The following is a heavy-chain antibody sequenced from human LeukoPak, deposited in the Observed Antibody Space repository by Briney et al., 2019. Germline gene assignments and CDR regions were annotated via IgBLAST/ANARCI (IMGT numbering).Heavy chain of an antibody. J-gene: IGHJ5*02. D-gene: IGHD3-3*01. CDR2: ISGSGGST. CDR3: AKECRFWSGYYLTQWFDP. CDR1: GFTFSSYA. V-gene: IGHV3-23*01. Sequence: GGSLRLSCAASGFTFSSYAMSWVRQAPGKGLEWVSAISGSGGSTYYADSVKGRFTISRDNSKNTLYLQMNSLRAEDTAVYYCAKECRFWSGYYLTQWFDPWGQGTLVTVSS.